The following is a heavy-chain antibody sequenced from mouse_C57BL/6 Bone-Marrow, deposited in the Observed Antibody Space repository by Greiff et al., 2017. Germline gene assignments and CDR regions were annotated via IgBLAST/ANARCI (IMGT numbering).Heavy chain of an antibody. D-gene: IGHD2-5*01. Sequence: EVQLVEPGAGLVKPGGSLKLSCAASGFTFSSYAMSWVRQTPEQRLEWVAYISRGGDYIYYADTIKGRFTISRDNATNTLYLQMSSLKSEDTAMYYCTRGGYSNLHCDWGQGTTLTVSA. J-gene: IGHJ2*01. V-gene: IGHV5-9-1*02. CDR1: GFTFSSYA. CDR2: ISRGGDYI. CDR3: TRGGYSNLHCD.